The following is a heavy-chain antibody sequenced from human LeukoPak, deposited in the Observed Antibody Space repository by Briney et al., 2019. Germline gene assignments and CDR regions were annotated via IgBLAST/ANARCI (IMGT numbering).Heavy chain of an antibody. Sequence: ASVKVSCKASGYMFNSYGISWVRQAPGQGLEWMGWISGYNGNTNYAQNVQGRVTMTTDTSTSTAYMEMRSLRSDDTAVYYCARTHSNGWYSLGYYYMDVWGKGTTVTVSS. V-gene: IGHV1-18*01. D-gene: IGHD6-19*01. CDR2: ISGYNGNT. CDR1: GYMFNSYG. CDR3: ARTHSNGWYSLGYYYMDV. J-gene: IGHJ6*03.